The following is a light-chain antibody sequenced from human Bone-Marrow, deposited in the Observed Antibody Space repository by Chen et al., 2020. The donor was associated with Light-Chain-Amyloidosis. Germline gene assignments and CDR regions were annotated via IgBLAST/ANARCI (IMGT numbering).Light chain of an antibody. V-gene: IGKV1-39*01. J-gene: IGKJ3*01. Sequence: DIQMTQSPSSLSASVGGRVTITCRSSQSINNYLNWFQQKPGKAPKLLICAASNLQSGVPSRFSGSASGTAFTLTISSLQPEDFASEYCQQGYSKPFTFGPGTKVDF. CDR1: QSINNY. CDR3: QQGYSKPFT. CDR2: AAS.